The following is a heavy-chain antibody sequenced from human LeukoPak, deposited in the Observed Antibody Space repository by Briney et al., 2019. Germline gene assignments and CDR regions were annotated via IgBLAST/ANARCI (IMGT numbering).Heavy chain of an antibody. J-gene: IGHJ4*02. CDR3: ATRLRDYYGSGSRPFDY. V-gene: IGHV1-69*13. CDR2: IIPIFGTA. Sequence: GASVKVSCKASGGTFSSYAINRVRQAPGQGLEWMGGIIPIFGTANYAQKFQGRVTITADESTSTAYMDLSSLKSEDTAVYYCATRLRDYYGSGSRPFDYWGQGTLVTVSS. D-gene: IGHD3-10*01. CDR1: GGTFSSYA.